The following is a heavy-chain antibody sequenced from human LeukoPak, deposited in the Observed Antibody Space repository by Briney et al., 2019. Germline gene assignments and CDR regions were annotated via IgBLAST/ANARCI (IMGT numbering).Heavy chain of an antibody. D-gene: IGHD3-10*01. CDR3: ASAGLTYGSGSYFVY. CDR2: INWNGGST. CDR1: GLAFRSYA. V-gene: IGHV3-20*04. Sequence: GGPLRLSCSASGLAFRSYAMSWVRKAPGKGLEWVSGINWNGGSTGYADSVKGRFTISRDNAKNSLYLQMNSLRAEDTALYYCASAGLTYGSGSYFVYWGQGTLVTVSS. J-gene: IGHJ4*02.